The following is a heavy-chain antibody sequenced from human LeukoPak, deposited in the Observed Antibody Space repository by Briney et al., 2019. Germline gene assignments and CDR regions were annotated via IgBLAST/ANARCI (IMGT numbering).Heavy chain of an antibody. D-gene: IGHD3-3*01. J-gene: IGHJ4*02. CDR3: ARGDFWSGYYRLDY. CDR2: INPIFGTA. Sequence: SVKVSCKASGGTFSSYAISWVRQAPGQGLEWMGGINPIFGTANYAQKFQGRVTITADKSTSTAYMELSSLRSEDTAVYYCARGDFWSGYYRLDYWGQGTLVTVSS. V-gene: IGHV1-69*06. CDR1: GGTFSSYA.